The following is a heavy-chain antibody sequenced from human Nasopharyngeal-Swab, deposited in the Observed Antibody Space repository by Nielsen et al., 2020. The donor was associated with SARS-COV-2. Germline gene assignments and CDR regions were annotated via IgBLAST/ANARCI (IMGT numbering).Heavy chain of an antibody. J-gene: IGHJ3*02. CDR2: VIPIFGTA. Sequence: WVRQAPGQGLEWMGGVIPIFGTANYAQKFQGRVTITADESTSTAYTELSSLRSEDTAVYYCARGPSSGYYLYAFDIWGQGTMVTVSS. D-gene: IGHD3-22*01. CDR3: ARGPSSGYYLYAFDI. V-gene: IGHV1-69*01.